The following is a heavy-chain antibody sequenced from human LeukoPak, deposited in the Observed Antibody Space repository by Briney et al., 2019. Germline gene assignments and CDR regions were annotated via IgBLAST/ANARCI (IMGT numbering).Heavy chain of an antibody. CDR1: GFTFDDYA. J-gene: IGHJ3*02. Sequence: GGPLRLSCAASGFTFDDYAMHWVRQAPGKGLEWVSGISWNSGSIGYADSVKGRFTISRDNAKNSLYLQMNSLRAEDMALYYCAKNLLRKTAAGKRDAFDIWGQGTMVTVSS. CDR3: AKNLLRKTAAGKRDAFDI. D-gene: IGHD6-13*01. V-gene: IGHV3-9*03. CDR2: ISWNSGSI.